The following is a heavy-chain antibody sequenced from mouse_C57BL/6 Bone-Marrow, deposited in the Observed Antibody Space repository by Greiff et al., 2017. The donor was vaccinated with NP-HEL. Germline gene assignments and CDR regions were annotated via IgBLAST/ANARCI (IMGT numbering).Heavy chain of an antibody. J-gene: IGHJ1*03. D-gene: IGHD1-1*01. V-gene: IGHV5-6*01. CDR1: GFTFSSYG. Sequence: EVQGVESGGDLVKPGGSLKLSCAASGFTFSSYGMSWVRQTPDKRLEWVATISSGGSYTYYPDSVKGRFTISRDNAKNTLYLQMSSLKSEDTAMYYCATPYGSSYGWYFDVWGTGTTVTVSS. CDR3: ATPYGSSYGWYFDV. CDR2: ISSGGSYT.